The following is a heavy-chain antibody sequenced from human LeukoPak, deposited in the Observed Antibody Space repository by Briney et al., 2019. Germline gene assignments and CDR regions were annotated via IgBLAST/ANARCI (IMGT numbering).Heavy chain of an antibody. Sequence: ASVKVSCKASGGTFSSYAISWVRQAPGQGLEWMGGIIPIFGTANYAQKFQGRVTITADESTSTAHMKLSSLRSEDTAVYYCARVERIYYYYGMDVWGQGTTVTVSS. CDR3: ARVERIYYYYGMDV. J-gene: IGHJ6*02. CDR2: IIPIFGTA. CDR1: GGTFSSYA. V-gene: IGHV1-69*13. D-gene: IGHD1-26*01.